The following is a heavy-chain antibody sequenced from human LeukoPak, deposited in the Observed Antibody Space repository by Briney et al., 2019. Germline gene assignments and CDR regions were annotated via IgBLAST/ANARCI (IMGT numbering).Heavy chain of an antibody. J-gene: IGHJ4*02. D-gene: IGHD6-13*01. CDR1: GGSFSGYY. V-gene: IGHV4-34*01. CDR3: ARGPGAAGPFDY. Sequence: SETLSLTCAVYGGSFSGYYWSWIRQPPGKGLEWIGGINHSGSTNYNPSLKSRVTISVDTSKNQFSLRLSSVTAADTAVYYCARGPGAAGPFDYWGQGTLVTVSS. CDR2: INHSGST.